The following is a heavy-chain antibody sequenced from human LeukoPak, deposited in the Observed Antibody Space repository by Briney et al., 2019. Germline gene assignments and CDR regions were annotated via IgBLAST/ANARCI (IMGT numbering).Heavy chain of an antibody. CDR1: GYTLTELS. CDR3: AIGAAFDPLTFDF. V-gene: IGHV1-24*01. CDR2: FETEHGKT. J-gene: IGHJ4*02. Sequence: ASVKVSCKITGYTLTELSMNWVRQAPGKGLEWLGGFETEHGKTIYAQKFQGRVTVTEDTSSDTGYMELSSLRSEDTAMYYCAIGAAFDPLTFDFWGQGTLVTVSS. D-gene: IGHD4/OR15-4a*01.